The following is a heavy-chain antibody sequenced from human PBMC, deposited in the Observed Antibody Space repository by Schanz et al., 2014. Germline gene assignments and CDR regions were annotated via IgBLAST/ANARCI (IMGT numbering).Heavy chain of an antibody. J-gene: IGHJ6*02. D-gene: IGHD2-15*01. Sequence: DVQLLESGGGLVQPGGSLRLSCAASGFTFNSYAMTWVRQAPGKGLEWVSSISHSGGSKYYADSVKGRFTISRDNSENALYLQMNSLSADDAAVFYCSKGMRYCSGGTCYDYDYYGLDVWGQGTTVTVSS. CDR3: SKGMRYCSGGTCYDYDYYGLDV. CDR1: GFTFNSYA. V-gene: IGHV3-23*01. CDR2: ISHSGGSK.